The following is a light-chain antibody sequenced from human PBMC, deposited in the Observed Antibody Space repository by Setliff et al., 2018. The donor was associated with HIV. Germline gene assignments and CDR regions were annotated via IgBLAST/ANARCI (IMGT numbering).Light chain of an antibody. CDR2: DVS. Sequence: QSALTQPASVSGSPGQSITISCTGTSSDVGDYNYVSWYQQHPGKAPKLMISDVSNRPSGVSNRFSGSKSGNAASLTISGLQAEDEADCYCSSYTSSTPLYVFGTGTKVTVL. V-gene: IGLV2-14*03. CDR1: SSDVGDYNY. CDR3: SSYTSSTPLYV. J-gene: IGLJ1*01.